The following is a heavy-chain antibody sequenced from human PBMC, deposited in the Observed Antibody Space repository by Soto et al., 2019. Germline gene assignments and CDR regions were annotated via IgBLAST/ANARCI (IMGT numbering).Heavy chain of an antibody. V-gene: IGHV4-30-4*01. CDR2: ISYSGST. CDR1: GGSISSGNYY. CDR3: ATMGTPATGLYYFDY. J-gene: IGHJ4*02. Sequence: PSETLSLTCTVSGGSISSGNYYWSWIRQPPGKGLEWIGFISYSGSTYYSLSLKSRVTISVDTSKNQFSLNLSFVTAADTAVYYCATMGTPATGLYYFDYWGQGTLVTSP. D-gene: IGHD5-18*01.